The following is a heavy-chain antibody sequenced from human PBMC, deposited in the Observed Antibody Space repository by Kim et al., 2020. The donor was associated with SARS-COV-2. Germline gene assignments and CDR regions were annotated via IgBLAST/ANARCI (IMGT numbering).Heavy chain of an antibody. V-gene: IGHV3-23*01. J-gene: IGHJ4*02. CDR3: AKDPHRITGTTDFDY. D-gene: IGHD1-7*01. Sequence: DPVKGRFTISRDNSKNTLYLQMNSLRAEDTAVYYCAKDPHRITGTTDFDYWGQGTLVTVSS.